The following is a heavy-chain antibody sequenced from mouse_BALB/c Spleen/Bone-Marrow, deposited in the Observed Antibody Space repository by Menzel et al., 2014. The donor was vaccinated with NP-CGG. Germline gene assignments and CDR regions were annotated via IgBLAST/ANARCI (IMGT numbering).Heavy chain of an antibody. J-gene: IGHJ4*01. CDR2: IRNKAYDYTT. V-gene: IGHV7-3*02. CDR3: ARFPMDY. CDR1: GFTFTDSY. Sequence: EVHLVESGGGLVQPGGSLRLSCTTSGFTFTDSYMSWVRQPPGKALEWLDFIRNKAYDYTTEYSASVKGRFTISRDSSQSILYLQMNTLRPEDSATYYCARFPMDYWGQGTSVTVSS.